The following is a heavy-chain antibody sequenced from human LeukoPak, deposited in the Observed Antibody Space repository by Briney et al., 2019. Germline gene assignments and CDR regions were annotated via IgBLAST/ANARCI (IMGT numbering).Heavy chain of an antibody. V-gene: IGHV3-30*03. D-gene: IGHD4-17*01. J-gene: IGHJ4*02. CDR1: GFTFSSYG. CDR3: AREGDYGPPIDY. Sequence: GGSLRLSCAASGFTFSSYGMHWVRQAPGKGLEWVAVISYDGSNKYYADSVKGRFTISRDNSKNTLYLQMNSLRAEDTAVYYCAREGDYGPPIDYWGQGTLVTVSS. CDR2: ISYDGSNK.